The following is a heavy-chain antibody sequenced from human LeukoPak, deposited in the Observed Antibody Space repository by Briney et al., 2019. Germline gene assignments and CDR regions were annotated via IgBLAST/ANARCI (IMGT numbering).Heavy chain of an antibody. D-gene: IGHD3-3*01. CDR2: INSGGTPI. V-gene: IGHV3-48*03. J-gene: IGHJ4*02. CDR3: ARALNHGGGYYDLWSGYVEIDY. Sequence: GGSLRLSCAASGFIFSNYEMNWVRQAPGKGLEWISYINSGGTPIYYADSVKGRFTMSRDNAKNSVYLQMNSLRAEDTAVYYCARALNHGGGYYDLWSGYVEIDYWGQGTLVTVSS. CDR1: GFIFSNYE.